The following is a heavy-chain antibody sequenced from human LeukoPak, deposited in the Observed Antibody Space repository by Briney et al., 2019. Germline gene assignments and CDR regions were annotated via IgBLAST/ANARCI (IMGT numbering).Heavy chain of an antibody. CDR1: GGSFSGYY. J-gene: IGHJ4*02. CDR3: ARTVDTADPADY. CDR2: INHSGST. Sequence: SETPSLTCAVYGGSFSGYYWSWIRQPPGKGLEWIGEINHSGSTNYNPSLKSRVTISVDTSKNQFSLKLSSVTAADTAVYYCARTVDTADPADYWGQGTLVTVSS. V-gene: IGHV4-34*01. D-gene: IGHD5-18*01.